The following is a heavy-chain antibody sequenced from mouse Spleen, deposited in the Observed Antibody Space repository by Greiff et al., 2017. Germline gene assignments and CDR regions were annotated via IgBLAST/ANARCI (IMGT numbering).Heavy chain of an antibody. CDR2: IRNKANGYTT. CDR1: GFTFTDYY. CDR3: ARYGGDNYFDY. D-gene: IGHD3-3*01. V-gene: IGHV7-3*01. J-gene: IGHJ2*01. Sequence: EVQRVESGGGLVQPGGSLSLSCAASGFTFTDYYMSWVRQPPGKALEWLGFIRNKANGYTTEYSASVKGRFTISRDNSQSILYLQMNALRAEDSATYYCARYGGDNYFDYWGQGTTLTVSS.